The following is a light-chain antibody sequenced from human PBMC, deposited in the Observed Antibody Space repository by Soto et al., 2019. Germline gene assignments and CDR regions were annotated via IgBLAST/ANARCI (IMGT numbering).Light chain of an antibody. CDR3: QVWDSSSDHVV. CDR1: NIGSKS. Sequence: SYELTQPPSVSVAPGKTARITCGGNNIGSKSEHWYQQKPGQAPVLVIYYDTDRPSGIPERFSGSNSGNTATLTIRRVEAGDEADYYCQVWDSSSDHVVFGGGTKLTVL. CDR2: YDT. V-gene: IGLV3-21*04. J-gene: IGLJ2*01.